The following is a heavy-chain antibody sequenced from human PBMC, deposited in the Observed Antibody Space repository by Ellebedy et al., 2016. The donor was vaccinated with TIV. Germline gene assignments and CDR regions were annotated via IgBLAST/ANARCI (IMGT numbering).Heavy chain of an antibody. CDR3: ARHASYCHSGSCHPGFVDY. Sequence: PGGSLRLSCTGSRYSFTSYWIGWVRQIPGKGLEWMGIIYPGGSDTRYSPSFQGQVTISADKSISTAYLQRSSLKASDTAMYYCARHASYCHSGSCHPGFVDYWGQGTLVTVSS. D-gene: IGHD2-15*01. J-gene: IGHJ4*02. CDR2: IYPGGSDT. CDR1: RYSFTSYW. V-gene: IGHV5-51*01.